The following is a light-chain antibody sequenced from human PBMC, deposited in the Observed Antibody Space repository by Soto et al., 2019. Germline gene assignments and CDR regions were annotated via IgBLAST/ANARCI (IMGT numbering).Light chain of an antibody. V-gene: IGKV3-20*01. CDR1: QSGSNNY. J-gene: IGKJ4*01. CDR2: GAS. Sequence: EIVLTQFPGTLSLSPGERATLSCRASQSGSNNYLAWYQPKPGQAPRLLIYGASNRATGIPDRFSGSGSGTDFTLTISRLEPEDFAVYYCQQYGNAPLAFGGGTKVDIK. CDR3: QQYGNAPLA.